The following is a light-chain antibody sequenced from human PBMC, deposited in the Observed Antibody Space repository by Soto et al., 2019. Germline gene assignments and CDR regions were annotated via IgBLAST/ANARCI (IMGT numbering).Light chain of an antibody. CDR1: QGIRND. CDR2: AAS. J-gene: IGKJ1*01. V-gene: IGKV1-6*01. CDR3: LQLYNFSWT. Sequence: TQCPSWLSAAVGDRVTISCRASQGIRNDLAWYQQKPGKAPKLLIFAASNLQSGVPSRFSGSGSGTDFTLTTSRLHPQDFATYYCLQLYNFSWTFGQGTKVDIK.